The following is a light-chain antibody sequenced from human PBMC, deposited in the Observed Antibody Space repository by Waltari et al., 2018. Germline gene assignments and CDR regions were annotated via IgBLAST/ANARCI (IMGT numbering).Light chain of an antibody. CDR1: QSVSSF. CDR2: DTS. CDR3: QQRGNWPPWT. Sequence: EIVLTQSPATLSVSPGERATLSCRASQSVSSFLAWYQQKPGQAPRLLIYDTSNRATGIPARFTGSGSGTDFTLTISSLDPEDSAVYYCQQRGNWPPWTFGQGTKVEV. V-gene: IGKV3-11*01. J-gene: IGKJ1*01.